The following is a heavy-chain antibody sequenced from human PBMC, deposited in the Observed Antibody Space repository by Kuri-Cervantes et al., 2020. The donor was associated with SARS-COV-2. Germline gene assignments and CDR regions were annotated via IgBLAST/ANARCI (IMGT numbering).Heavy chain of an antibody. V-gene: IGHV3-30-3*01. CDR2: ISYDGSNK. D-gene: IGHD3-3*01. CDR3: AGGSLYDFWSGYISYFDY. J-gene: IGHJ4*02. CDR1: GFTFSSYA. Sequence: GGSLRLSCAASGFTFSSYAMHWVRQAPGKGLEWVAVISYDGSNKYYADSVKGRFTISRDNSKNTLYLQMNSLRAEGTAVYYCAGGSLYDFWSGYISYFDYWGQGTLVTVSS.